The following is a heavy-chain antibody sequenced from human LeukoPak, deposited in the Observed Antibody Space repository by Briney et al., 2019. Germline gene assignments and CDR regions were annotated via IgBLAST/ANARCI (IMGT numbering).Heavy chain of an antibody. D-gene: IGHD6-13*01. J-gene: IGHJ4*02. CDR3: AREGVAGTGLDY. CDR1: GGTFSSYA. Sequence: GASVKVSCKASGGTFSSYAISWVRQAPGQGLEWMGIINPSGGTSYAQKLQGRITMTRDTSTSTVYMELSSLRSEDTAVYYCAREGVAGTGLDYWGQGTLVTVSS. CDR2: INPSGGT. V-gene: IGHV1-46*01.